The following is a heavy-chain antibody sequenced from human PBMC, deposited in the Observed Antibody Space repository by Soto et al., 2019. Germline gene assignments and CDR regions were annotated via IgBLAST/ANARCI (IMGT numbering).Heavy chain of an antibody. Sequence: ASVKVSCKASGYTFTGFYMHSVRQAPGQGLEWMGWINSDDGGTNYALKFQGRVTMTRDTSISSAYMELSSLRSDDTAVYYCARADDYYYGSGSLWGQGTPVTVSS. CDR2: INSDDGGT. CDR3: ARADDYYYGSGSL. J-gene: IGHJ4*02. D-gene: IGHD3-10*01. CDR1: GYTFTGFY. V-gene: IGHV1-2*02.